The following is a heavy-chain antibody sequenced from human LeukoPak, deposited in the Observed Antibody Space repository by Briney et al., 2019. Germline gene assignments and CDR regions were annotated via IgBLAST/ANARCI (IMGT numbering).Heavy chain of an antibody. J-gene: IGHJ4*02. D-gene: IGHD4/OR15-4a*01. CDR1: GFSFSSYA. Sequence: PGGSLRLSCEASGFSFSSYAMSWVRRSPGKGLEWVSLISASGYNTYYAGSVKGRFTISRDNSKNTLNLQMNSLRAEDTALYYCAKGIYDYAPDFWGQGALVTVSS. CDR3: AKGIYDYAPDF. V-gene: IGHV3-23*01. CDR2: ISASGYNT.